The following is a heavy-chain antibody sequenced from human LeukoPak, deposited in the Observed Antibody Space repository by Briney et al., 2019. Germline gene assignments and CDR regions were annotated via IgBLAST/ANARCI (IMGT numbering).Heavy chain of an antibody. J-gene: IGHJ3*02. CDR3: ARIRESLGLGAFDI. Sequence: GGSLRLSCAASGFSFSNYWMCWVRQAPGKGLVCVSRINSDGSTTTYADSVNGRFTISRDNAKNTLYLQMNSLRAEDSALYYCARIRESLGLGAFDIWGQGTMVTVSS. D-gene: IGHD7-27*01. V-gene: IGHV3-74*03. CDR2: INSDGSTT. CDR1: GFSFSNYW.